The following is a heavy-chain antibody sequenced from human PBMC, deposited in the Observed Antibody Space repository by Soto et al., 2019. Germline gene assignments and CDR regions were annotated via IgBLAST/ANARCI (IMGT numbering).Heavy chain of an antibody. CDR2: IYATGTT. Sequence: SETLSLTCTVSGASISGYYWSWIRKSAGKGLEWIGRIYATGTTDYNPSLKSRVMMSVDTSKKQFSLKLRSVTAADTAVYYCGGEETKTLRDWFDPGGKG. D-gene: IGHD1-1*01. V-gene: IGHV4-4*07. CDR1: GASISGYY. CDR3: GGEETKTLRDWFDP. J-gene: IGHJ5*02.